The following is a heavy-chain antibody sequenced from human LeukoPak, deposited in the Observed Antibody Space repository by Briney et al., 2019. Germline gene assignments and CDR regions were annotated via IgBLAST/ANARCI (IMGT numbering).Heavy chain of an antibody. V-gene: IGHV3-11*04. D-gene: IGHD3-10*02. CDR3: AELGITMIGGV. CDR1: GFTFSDYY. J-gene: IGHJ6*04. CDR2: ISSSGSTI. Sequence: GGSLRLSCSASGFTFSDYYMSWIRQAPGKGLEWVSIISSSGSTIYYADSVKGRFTISRDNSKNSLYLQMNSLRAEDTAVYYCAELGITMIGGVWGKGTTVTISS.